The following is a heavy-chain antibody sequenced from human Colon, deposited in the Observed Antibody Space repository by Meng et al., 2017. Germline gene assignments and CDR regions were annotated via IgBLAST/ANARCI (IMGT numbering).Heavy chain of an antibody. Sequence: GSLRLSCAVYGGSFSGYYWSWIRQPPGKGLEWIGKINHSGSTNYTPSLKSRVTISVDTSKNQFSLKLSSVTAADTAVYYCAREGDTAMVLGDWGQGTLVTVSS. CDR1: GGSFSGYY. V-gene: IGHV4-34*01. CDR3: AREGDTAMVLGD. CDR2: INHSGST. D-gene: IGHD5-18*01. J-gene: IGHJ4*02.